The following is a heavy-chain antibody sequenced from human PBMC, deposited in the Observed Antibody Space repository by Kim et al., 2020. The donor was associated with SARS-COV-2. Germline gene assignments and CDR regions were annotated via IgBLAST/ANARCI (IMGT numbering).Heavy chain of an antibody. V-gene: IGHV7-4-1*02. Sequence: ASVKVSCKTSGYTFTSYAMNWVRQAPGQGLEWMGWINTNTGNPTYAQGFTGRFVFSLDTSVSTAYLQISSLKAEDTAVYYCARLYYDSSGYYITDPDYHYYMDVWGKGTTVPVSS. CDR3: ARLYYDSSGYYITDPDYHYYMDV. D-gene: IGHD3-22*01. CDR2: INTNTGNP. J-gene: IGHJ6*03. CDR1: GYTFTSYA.